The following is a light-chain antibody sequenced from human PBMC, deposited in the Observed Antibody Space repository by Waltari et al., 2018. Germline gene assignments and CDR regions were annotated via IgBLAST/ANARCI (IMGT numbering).Light chain of an antibody. CDR3: QSFDSSLGGSV. Sequence: QSVLTQPPSVSGAPGQRVTISCTGSSSNIGAGYDVHWYQHLPGIAPKLLIKENSNRPSGVPDRFSGSKSGTSASLAITGLQAEDEAEYYCQSFDSSLGGSVFGTGTKVSVL. CDR2: ENS. CDR1: SSNIGAGYD. V-gene: IGLV1-40*01. J-gene: IGLJ1*01.